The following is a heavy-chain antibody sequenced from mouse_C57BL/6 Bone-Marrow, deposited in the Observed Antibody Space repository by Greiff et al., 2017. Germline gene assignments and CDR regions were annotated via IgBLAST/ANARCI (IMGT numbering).Heavy chain of an antibody. CDR3: ARGKLLRSYFDY. D-gene: IGHD1-1*01. CDR2: INPSSGYT. J-gene: IGHJ2*01. CDR1: GYTFTSYW. V-gene: IGHV1-7*01. Sequence: VQLKESGAELAKPGASVKLSCKASGYTFTSYWMHWVKQRPGQGLEWIGYINPSSGYTKYNQKFKDKATLTADKSSSTAYMQLSSLTYEDSAVYNCARGKLLRSYFDYWGQGTTLTVSS.